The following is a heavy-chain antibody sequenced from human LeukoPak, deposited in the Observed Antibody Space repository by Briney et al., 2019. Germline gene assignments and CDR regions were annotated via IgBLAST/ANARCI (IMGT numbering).Heavy chain of an antibody. CDR1: GGSISSSSYY. V-gene: IGHV4-61*01. J-gene: IGHJ5*02. CDR2: IYYSGST. D-gene: IGHD2-15*01. Sequence: SETLSLTCTVSGGSISSSSYYWSWIRQPPGKGLEWIGYIYYSGSTNYNPSLKSRVTISVDTSKNQFSLKLSSVTAADTAVYYCARDGDIYCSGGSCYESNWFDPWGQGTLVTVSS. CDR3: ARDGDIYCSGGSCYESNWFDP.